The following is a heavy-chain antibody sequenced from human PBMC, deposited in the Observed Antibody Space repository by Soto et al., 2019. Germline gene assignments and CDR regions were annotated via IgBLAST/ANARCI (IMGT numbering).Heavy chain of an antibody. CDR3: AQQSYGGGTYPVLFDY. D-gene: IGHD3-10*01. CDR1: GFTFGTYA. Sequence: EVQLLESGGGLVQPGGSLRLSCVASGFTFGTYAMSWVRQAPGKGLEWVSAISHTGITTYYADSVKGRFTISRDNSKNTLYLKRNSLRAEDTAVCFSAQQSYGGGTYPVLFDYWGQGTLVTVSS. V-gene: IGHV3-23*01. J-gene: IGHJ4*02. CDR2: ISHTGITT.